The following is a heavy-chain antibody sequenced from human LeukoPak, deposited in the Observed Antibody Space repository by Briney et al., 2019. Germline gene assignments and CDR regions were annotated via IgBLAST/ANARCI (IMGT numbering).Heavy chain of an antibody. J-gene: IGHJ4*02. CDR3: AKHGENYYGSGSYVY. V-gene: IGHV3-30*18. CDR1: GFTFSNYD. Sequence: GRSLRLSCAASGFTFSNYDMHWVRQAPGKGLEWVAVISYDGSNKYSAESVKGRFTISRDNSKNTLYLEMNSLRAEDTAVYYCAKHGENYYGSGSYVYWGQGTLVTVSS. CDR2: ISYDGSNK. D-gene: IGHD3-10*01.